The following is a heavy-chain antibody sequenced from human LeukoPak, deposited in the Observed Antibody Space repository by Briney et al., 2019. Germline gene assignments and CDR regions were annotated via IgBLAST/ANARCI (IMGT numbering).Heavy chain of an antibody. Sequence: PGGSLRLSCAASGFTFSRYAMSWVRQAPGKGLEWVSGISGSGGGTYYADSVKGRFTISRDGSKTTLLLQMNSLRAEDTAVYYCAKIGLNGVAPIFDYWGQGTLVTVSS. V-gene: IGHV3-23*01. J-gene: IGHJ4*02. CDR3: AKIGLNGVAPIFDY. CDR1: GFTFSRYA. D-gene: IGHD3-10*01. CDR2: ISGSGGGT.